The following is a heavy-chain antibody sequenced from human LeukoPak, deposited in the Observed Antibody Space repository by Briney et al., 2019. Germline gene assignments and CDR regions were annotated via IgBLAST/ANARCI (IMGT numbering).Heavy chain of an antibody. Sequence: SETLSLTCTVSGGSISNNFWTWIRQPPGKGLECIGSMYYSESASYNPSLNSRVTVSVDKSKNQISLKLTSVTAADTAVYYCARFPASAEYRHYYHMDVWGKGTTVTVSS. J-gene: IGHJ6*03. V-gene: IGHV4-59*01. CDR2: MYYSESA. CDR1: GGSISNNF. D-gene: IGHD6-25*01. CDR3: ARFPASAEYRHYYHMDV.